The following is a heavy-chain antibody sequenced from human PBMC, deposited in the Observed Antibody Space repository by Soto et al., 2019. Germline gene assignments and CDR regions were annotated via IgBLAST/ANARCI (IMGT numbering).Heavy chain of an antibody. CDR1: GGSISSYY. V-gene: IGHV4-59*01. CDR3: ARSIPAAAGLNWFDP. J-gene: IGHJ5*02. Sequence: PSETLSLTCTVSGGSISSYYWSWIRQPPGKGLEWIGYIYYSGSTNYNPSLKSRVTISVDTSKNQFSLKLSSVTAADTAVYYCARSIPAAAGLNWFDPWGQGTLVTASS. CDR2: IYYSGST. D-gene: IGHD6-13*01.